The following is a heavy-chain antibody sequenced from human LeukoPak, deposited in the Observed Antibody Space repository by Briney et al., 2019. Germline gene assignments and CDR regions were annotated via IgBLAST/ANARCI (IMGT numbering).Heavy chain of an antibody. D-gene: IGHD2-15*01. CDR1: GFTFSSYS. CDR2: ISSSSSYI. CDR3: ARNSGRGIVVVVAAGHGAFDI. Sequence: GGSLRLSCAASGFTFSSYSMNWVRQAPGKGLEWVSSISSSSSYIYYADSVKGRFTISRDNAKNSLYLQMNSLRAEDTAVYYCARNSGRGIVVVVAAGHGAFDIWGQGTMVTVSS. J-gene: IGHJ3*02. V-gene: IGHV3-21*01.